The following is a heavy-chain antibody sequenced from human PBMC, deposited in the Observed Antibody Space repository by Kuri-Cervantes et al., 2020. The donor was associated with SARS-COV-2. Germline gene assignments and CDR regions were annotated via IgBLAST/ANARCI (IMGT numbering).Heavy chain of an antibody. CDR2: ISAYNGNT. V-gene: IGHV1-18*01. CDR1: GYTFTSYG. J-gene: IGHJ3*02. Sequence: ASVKVSCKASGYTFTSYGISWVRQAPGQGPEWMGWISAYNGNTNYAQKLQGRVTMTTDTSTSTAYMELRSLRSDDTAVYYCASYRYCSSTSCYTFDAFDIWGQGTMVTVSS. CDR3: ASYRYCSSTSCYTFDAFDI. D-gene: IGHD2-2*02.